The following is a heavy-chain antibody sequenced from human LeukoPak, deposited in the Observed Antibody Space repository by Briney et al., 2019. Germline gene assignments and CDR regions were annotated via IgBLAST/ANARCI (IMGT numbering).Heavy chain of an antibody. Sequence: QPGGSLRLSCAASGFTFSSYEMNWVRQAPGKGLEWVSYISSSGRTIYYADSVKGRFTISRDNAKNSLYLQMNSLRAEDTAVYYCARDLGQYYDTSDNWFDPWGQGTLVTVSS. CDR3: ARDLGQYYDTSDNWFDP. V-gene: IGHV3-48*03. CDR1: GFTFSSYE. J-gene: IGHJ5*02. D-gene: IGHD3-22*01. CDR2: ISSSGRTI.